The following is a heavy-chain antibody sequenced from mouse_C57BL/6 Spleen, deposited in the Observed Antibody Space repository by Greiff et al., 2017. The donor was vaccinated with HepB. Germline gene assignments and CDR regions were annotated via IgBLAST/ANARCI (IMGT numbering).Heavy chain of an antibody. CDR1: GFTFSSYA. J-gene: IGHJ3*01. CDR2: ISDGGSYT. CDR3: ARDRDYYGNLFAY. D-gene: IGHD2-1*01. Sequence: EVKLMESGGGLVKPGGSLKLSCAASGFTFSSYAMSWVRQTPEKRLEWVATISDGGSYTYYPDNVKGRFTISRDNAKNNLYLQMSHLKSEDTAMYYCARDRDYYGNLFAYWGQGTLVTVSA. V-gene: IGHV5-4*01.